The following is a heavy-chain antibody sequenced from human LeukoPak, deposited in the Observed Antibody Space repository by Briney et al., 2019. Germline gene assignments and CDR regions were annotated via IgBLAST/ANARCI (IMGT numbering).Heavy chain of an antibody. CDR2: IYYSGST. Sequence: SETLSLTCTVSGSSINSHYWSWIRQPPGKGLEWIGYIYYSGSTKYNPSLKTRVTISVDTSKNQFSLKLSSVTAADTAIYYCARGGSYYGDYSWFVPWGQGTLVTVSS. V-gene: IGHV4-59*11. CDR3: ARGGSYYGDYSWFVP. D-gene: IGHD4-17*01. CDR1: GSSINSHY. J-gene: IGHJ5*02.